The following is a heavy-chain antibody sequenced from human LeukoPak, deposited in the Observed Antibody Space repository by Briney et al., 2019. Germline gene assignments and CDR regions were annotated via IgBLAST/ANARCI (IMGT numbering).Heavy chain of an antibody. CDR3: AKGRVVAGTKSLTYHWFDP. CDR2: INPSTGGA. J-gene: IGHJ5*02. D-gene: IGHD6-19*01. CDR1: GYTFTGYY. V-gene: IGHV1-2*02. Sequence: ASVKVSCKASGYTFTGYYMHWVRQAPGQGLEWMGWINPSTGGAKYAQRFQGRVTMTRDTSISTAYMGLSRLTSADTALYYCAKGRVVAGTKSLTYHWFDPWGQGTLVTVSS.